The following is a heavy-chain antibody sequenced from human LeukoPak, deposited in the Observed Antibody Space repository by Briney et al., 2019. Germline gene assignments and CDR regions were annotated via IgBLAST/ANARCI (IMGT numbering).Heavy chain of an antibody. J-gene: IGHJ4*02. CDR2: IKQDGSEK. CDR1: GFTFSSYW. Sequence: GGSLRLSCAASGFTFSSYWMSWVRQAPGKGLEWVANIKQDGSEKYYVDSVKGRFTISRDNAKNSLYLQMNSLRAEDTAVYYCARTNYGDPKGLTFDYWGQGTLVTVSS. V-gene: IGHV3-7*01. D-gene: IGHD4-17*01. CDR3: ARTNYGDPKGLTFDY.